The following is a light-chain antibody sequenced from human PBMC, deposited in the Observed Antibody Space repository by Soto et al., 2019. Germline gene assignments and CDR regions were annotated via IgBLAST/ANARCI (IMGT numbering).Light chain of an antibody. Sequence: EIVLTQSPGTLSLSPGERATLSCRASQSVSSNSLAWFQLKPGQAPRLLIYGASSRTTAIPDRFSGSGSGTDFTPTLSRLEPEDFAVYYCQQWFTVGSGTKVYIK. J-gene: IGKJ3*01. CDR3: QQWFT. CDR2: GAS. V-gene: IGKV3-20*01. CDR1: QSVSSNS.